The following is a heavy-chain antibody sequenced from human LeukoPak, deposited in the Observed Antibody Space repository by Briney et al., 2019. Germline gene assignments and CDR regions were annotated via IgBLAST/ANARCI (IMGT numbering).Heavy chain of an antibody. CDR1: GFMVSRYW. CDR3: ARVPAMAGTYFDY. D-gene: IGHD5-24*01. V-gene: IGHV3-7*04. Sequence: GGSLRLSCAASGFMVSRYWMTWVRQAPGKGLEWVANIKEDGSEKYYVDSVKGRFTISRDNAENSLYLQMNSLRVEDTALYYCARVPAMAGTYFDYWGQGSLVTVSS. J-gene: IGHJ4*02. CDR2: IKEDGSEK.